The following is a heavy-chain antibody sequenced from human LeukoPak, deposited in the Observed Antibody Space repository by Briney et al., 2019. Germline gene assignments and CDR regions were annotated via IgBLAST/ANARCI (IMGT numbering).Heavy chain of an antibody. CDR1: GFTFSSYA. J-gene: IGHJ4*02. D-gene: IGHD3-10*01. CDR2: ISYDGSNK. CDR3: ARTVRGLMVLDY. V-gene: IGHV3-30-3*01. Sequence: PGRSLRLSCAASGFTFSSYAIHWVRQAPGKGLEWVAVISYDGSNKYYTDSVKGRFTISRDNSKNTVFLQMNSLRVEDTAIYYCARTVRGLMVLDYWGQGTLVTVSS.